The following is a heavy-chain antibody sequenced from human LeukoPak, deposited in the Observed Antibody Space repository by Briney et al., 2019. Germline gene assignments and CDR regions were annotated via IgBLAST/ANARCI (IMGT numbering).Heavy chain of an antibody. J-gene: IGHJ4*02. CDR1: GFTFSSYW. CDR2: INSDGNNT. V-gene: IGHV3-74*01. D-gene: IGHD6-19*01. CDR3: VSWYRSGVDY. Sequence: GGSLRLSCAASGFTFSSYWMHWVRQAPGKGPVWVSRINSDGNNTSYADSVKGRFTIYRDNAKNTLYLQMNGLRAEDTAVYYCVSWYRSGVDYWGQGTLVTVSS.